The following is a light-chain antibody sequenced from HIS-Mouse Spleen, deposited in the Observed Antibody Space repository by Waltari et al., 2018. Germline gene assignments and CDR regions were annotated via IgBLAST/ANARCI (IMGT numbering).Light chain of an antibody. CDR2: QGS. Sequence: SYELTQPPSVSVSPGQTASITCSGDKLGDKYACWYQQKPGQSPVLVIYQGSKRPSGSPEGFSGSNSGNTATLTISGTQAMDEADYYCQAWDSSTYVFGTGTKVTVL. CDR3: QAWDSSTYV. V-gene: IGLV3-1*01. J-gene: IGLJ1*01. CDR1: KLGDKY.